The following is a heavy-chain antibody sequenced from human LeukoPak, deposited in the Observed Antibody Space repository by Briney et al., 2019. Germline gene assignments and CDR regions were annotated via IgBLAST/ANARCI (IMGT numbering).Heavy chain of an antibody. CDR1: GGSFTKNGYY. CDR2: MHYSGST. J-gene: IGHJ4*02. Sequence: PSETLSLTCSVSGGSFTKNGYYWGWIRQSPETGLEWIGSMHYSGSTYYNPSLKSRVTISVDTSKNQFSLKLSSVTAADTAVYYCARGRDGYNYNWGQGTLVTVSS. CDR3: ARGRDGYNYN. D-gene: IGHD5-24*01. V-gene: IGHV4-39*01.